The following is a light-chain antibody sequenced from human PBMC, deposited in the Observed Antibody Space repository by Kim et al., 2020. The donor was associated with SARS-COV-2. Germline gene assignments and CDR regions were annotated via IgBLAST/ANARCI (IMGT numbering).Light chain of an antibody. CDR1: SSNIGRNT. CDR3: AAWDDSLIGRV. Sequence: ELTQPPSASGTPGQRVTISCSGSSSNIGRNTVNWFQQLPGTAPKLLINTNNQRPSGVPDRFSGSKSGTSASLTISGLQSEDEADYYCAAWDDSLIGRVFGGGTQLTVL. J-gene: IGLJ3*02. V-gene: IGLV1-44*01. CDR2: TNN.